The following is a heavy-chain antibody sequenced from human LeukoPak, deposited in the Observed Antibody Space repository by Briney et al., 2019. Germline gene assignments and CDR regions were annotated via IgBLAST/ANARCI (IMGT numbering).Heavy chain of an antibody. D-gene: IGHD1-26*01. Sequence: LPGGSLRLSCAASGFTFSSYDMHWVRQAPGKGLEWVAVIWYDGSNKYYADSVKGRFTISRDNSKNTLYLQMNSLRAEDTAVYYCAKESGELGMRYFDYWGREPWSPSPQ. CDR1: GFTFSSYD. CDR3: AKESGELGMRYFDY. V-gene: IGHV3-33*06. CDR2: IWYDGSNK. J-gene: IGHJ4*02.